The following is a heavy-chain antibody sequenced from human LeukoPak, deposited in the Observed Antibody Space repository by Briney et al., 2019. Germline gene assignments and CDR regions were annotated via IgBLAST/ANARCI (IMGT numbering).Heavy chain of an antibody. Sequence: GGSLRLSCAASGFTFSSYEMNWVRKAPGKGLEWVSYISSSGSTINYADSVKGRFTISRDNAKNSLYLQMNNLRAEDTAVYYCAELGITMIGGVWGKGTTVTISS. D-gene: IGHD3-10*02. V-gene: IGHV3-48*03. J-gene: IGHJ6*04. CDR2: ISSSGSTI. CDR1: GFTFSSYE. CDR3: AELGITMIGGV.